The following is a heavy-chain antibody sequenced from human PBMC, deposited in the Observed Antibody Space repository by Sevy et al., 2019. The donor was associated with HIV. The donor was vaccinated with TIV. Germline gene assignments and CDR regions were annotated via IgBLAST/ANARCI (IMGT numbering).Heavy chain of an antibody. CDR1: GFTFNSYS. V-gene: IGHV3-21*01. Sequence: GGSLRLSCAASGFTFNSYSMNWVRQAPGKGLEWVSSISISSTYIYYADSVKGRFTISRDNAKNSLYLQMNSLRAEDTAVYYCARGDFIAAAGNDYFQHWGQGTLVTVSS. CDR2: ISISSTYI. J-gene: IGHJ1*01. CDR3: ARGDFIAAAGNDYFQH. D-gene: IGHD6-13*01.